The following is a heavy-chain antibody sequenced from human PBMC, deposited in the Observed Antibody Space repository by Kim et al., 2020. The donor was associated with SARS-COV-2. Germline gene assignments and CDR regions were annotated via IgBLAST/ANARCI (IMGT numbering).Heavy chain of an antibody. Sequence: GGSLRLSCAASGLTFSGYWMSWVRQAPGKGLEWVANIKEDGSEKYYLDSVKGRLTISRDNAKNSLYLQMNSLRAEDTAVYYCVRNVQWVAPFDYWGQGTLVTVSS. CDR3: VRNVQWVAPFDY. V-gene: IGHV3-7*01. D-gene: IGHD6-19*01. J-gene: IGHJ4*02. CDR2: IKEDGSEK. CDR1: GLTFSGYW.